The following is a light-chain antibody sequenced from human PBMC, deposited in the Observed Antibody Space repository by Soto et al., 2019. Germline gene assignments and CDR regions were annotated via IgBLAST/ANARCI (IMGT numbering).Light chain of an antibody. Sequence: ENVLTQSPGTLSLSPWERATLSCRASQSVSSRYLAWYQQKPGQAPRLLIYGASTRATGIPARFSGSGSGTEFTLTISSLQSADFAVYYCQQYNNWPPITFGQGTRLEIK. J-gene: IGKJ5*01. V-gene: IGKV3-15*01. CDR3: QQYNNWPPIT. CDR1: QSVSSRY. CDR2: GAS.